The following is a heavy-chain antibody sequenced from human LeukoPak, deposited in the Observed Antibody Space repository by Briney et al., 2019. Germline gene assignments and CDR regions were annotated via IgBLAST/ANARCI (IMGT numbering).Heavy chain of an antibody. CDR1: GFTFSSYS. CDR3: AKVRVGTAHFDY. CDR2: ISHDGSNN. J-gene: IGHJ4*02. V-gene: IGHV3-30*18. Sequence: GGSLRLSCAASGFTFSSYSMHWVRQAPGKGLEWVVVISHDGSNNNYADSVKGRFTISRDNSKNTLYLQMNSLRPEDTAVYYCAKVRVGTAHFDYWGQGTLVTVSS. D-gene: IGHD2-15*01.